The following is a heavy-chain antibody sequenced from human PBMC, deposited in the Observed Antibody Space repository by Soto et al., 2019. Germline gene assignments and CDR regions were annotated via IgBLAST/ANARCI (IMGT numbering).Heavy chain of an antibody. CDR3: TSRPSGMTYHAVFDF. J-gene: IGHJ4*02. CDR2: IKPDGSET. Sequence: GGSLRLSCAASGLTFSGHWMTCVRQTPGEGLQWVAAIKPDGSETFYVDSVKGRFTISRDNARNSLVLQMDSLRAEDTAVYYCTSRPSGMTYHAVFDFWGQGTLVTVSS. D-gene: IGHD2-21*02. V-gene: IGHV3-7*03. CDR1: GLTFSGHW.